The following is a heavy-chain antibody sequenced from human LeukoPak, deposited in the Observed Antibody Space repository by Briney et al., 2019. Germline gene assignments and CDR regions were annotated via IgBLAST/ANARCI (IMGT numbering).Heavy chain of an antibody. CDR1: GYTFTSYV. V-gene: IGHV1-18*01. D-gene: IGHD1-26*01. CDR2: ISAYNGNT. Sequence: SVKVSCKASGYTFTSYVINWVRQAPGQGLEWMGWISAYNGNTNYAQKLQGRVTMTTDTSTSTVYMELSSLRSEDTAVYYCARTVGATPFDYWGQGTLVTVSS. J-gene: IGHJ4*02. CDR3: ARTVGATPFDY.